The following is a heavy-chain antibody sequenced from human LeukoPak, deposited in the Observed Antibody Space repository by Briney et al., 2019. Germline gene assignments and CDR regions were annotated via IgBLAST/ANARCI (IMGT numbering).Heavy chain of an antibody. V-gene: IGHV3-49*03. Sequence: GGSLRLSCTASGFTFGDYAMSWFRQAPGKGLEWVGFIRSKAYGGTTEYAASVKGRFTISRDDSKSIAYLQMNSLKTEDTAVYYCTRAAGSGYHAFDIWGQGTMVAVSS. D-gene: IGHD5-12*01. J-gene: IGHJ3*02. CDR2: IRSKAYGGTT. CDR1: GFTFGDYA. CDR3: TRAAGSGYHAFDI.